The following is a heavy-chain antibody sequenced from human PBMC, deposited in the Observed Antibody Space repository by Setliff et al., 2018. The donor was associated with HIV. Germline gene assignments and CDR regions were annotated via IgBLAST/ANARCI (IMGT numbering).Heavy chain of an antibody. CDR3: ARARHHGYNFPEAFDI. CDR2: INPSGGST. D-gene: IGHD5-12*01. CDR1: GYTFTSYY. J-gene: IGHJ3*02. V-gene: IGHV1-46*01. Sequence: GASVKVSCKASGYTFTSYYMHWVRQAPGQGLEWMGIINPSGGSTSYAQKFQGRVTMTRDTSTSTVYMELGSLRSEDTAVYYCARARHHGYNFPEAFDIWGQGTMVTVSS.